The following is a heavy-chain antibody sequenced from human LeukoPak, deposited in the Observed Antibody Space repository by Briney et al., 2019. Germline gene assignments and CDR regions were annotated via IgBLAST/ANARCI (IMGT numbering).Heavy chain of an antibody. J-gene: IGHJ4*02. D-gene: IGHD6-13*01. CDR3: AKDIAAAGSSTDY. CDR2: ISYDGSNK. CDR1: GFTFSSYG. V-gene: IGHV3-30*18. Sequence: GSLRLSCAASGFTFSSYGMHWVRQAPGKGLEWVAVISYDGSNKYYADSVKGRFTISRDNSKNTLYLQMNSLRAEDTAVYYCAKDIAAAGSSTDYWGQGTLVTVSS.